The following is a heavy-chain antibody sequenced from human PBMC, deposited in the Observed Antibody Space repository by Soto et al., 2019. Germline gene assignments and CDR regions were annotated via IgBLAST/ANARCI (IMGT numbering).Heavy chain of an antibody. CDR3: ARVITMVRGAPVDYYYYYGMDV. CDR2: ISAYNAHT. D-gene: IGHD3-10*01. V-gene: IGHV1-18*04. Sequence: ASVKVSCKASGYTFSDYAISWVRQAPGQGLELMGWISAYNAHTKYAQKFQGRVTITRDTSGSTAYMELSSLRSEDTAVYYCARVITMVRGAPVDYYYYYGMDVWGQGTTVSVAS. CDR1: GYTFSDYA. J-gene: IGHJ6*02.